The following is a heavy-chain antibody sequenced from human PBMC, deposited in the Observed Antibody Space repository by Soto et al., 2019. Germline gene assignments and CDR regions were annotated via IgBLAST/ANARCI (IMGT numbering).Heavy chain of an antibody. CDR3: ARDSDRTSTSCFFAPHV. V-gene: IGHV3-21*06. D-gene: IGHD2-2*01. J-gene: IGHJ6*02. CDR1: GFTFSDEN. CDR2: ISGGGSYI. Sequence: GGSLRLSCSASGFTFSDENMSWVRQVPGKGLEWVSGISGGGSYIFYADSVQGRFSISRDNPKNSLFLEMNSLTVEDSDVYYCARDSDRTSTSCFFAPHVWGQGNTVTVSS.